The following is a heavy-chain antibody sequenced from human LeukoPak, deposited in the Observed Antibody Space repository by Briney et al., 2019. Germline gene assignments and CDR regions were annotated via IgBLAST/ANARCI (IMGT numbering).Heavy chain of an antibody. J-gene: IGHJ5*02. V-gene: IGHV3-23*01. CDR1: GFTFSSYA. CDR2: ISGSGGST. Sequence: GGSLRLSCAASGFTFSSYAMSWVRQAPGKGLEWVSAISGSGGSTYYADSVKGRFTISRDNSKNTLYLQMNSLRAEDTAVYYCAKGGNSGSYAGSWFDPWGQGTLVTVSS. D-gene: IGHD1-26*01. CDR3: AKGGNSGSYAGSWFDP.